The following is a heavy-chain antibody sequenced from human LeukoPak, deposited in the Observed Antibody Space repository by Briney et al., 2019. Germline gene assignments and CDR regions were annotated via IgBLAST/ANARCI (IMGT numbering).Heavy chain of an antibody. Sequence: GGSLRLSCAASGFIVSTKYMTWVRQAPGKGLEWVSVIYSGGGTYYADSVKGRFTISRDNAKNSLHLQMNSLRAEDTALYYCARVAVGATFDFWGQGTLVTVS. CDR1: GFIVSTKY. D-gene: IGHD1-26*01. CDR2: IYSGGGT. J-gene: IGHJ4*02. CDR3: ARVAVGATFDF. V-gene: IGHV3-53*01.